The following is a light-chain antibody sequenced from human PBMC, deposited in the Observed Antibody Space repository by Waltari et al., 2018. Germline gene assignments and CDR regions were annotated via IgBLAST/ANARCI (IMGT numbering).Light chain of an antibody. V-gene: IGLV3-21*02. CDR2: NDA. CDR3: QVGDISTDRPGVE. J-gene: IGLJ2*01. CDR1: TIASKN. Sequence: SYVLTQPPSVSVAPGQTAIITCAGGTIASKNVHWSQQKPGRAPVLVLYNDAVRPSGIPDRFSGSNSGNTATLTIRRVEAGDESDYYCQVGDISTDRPGVEFGGGTKLTVL.